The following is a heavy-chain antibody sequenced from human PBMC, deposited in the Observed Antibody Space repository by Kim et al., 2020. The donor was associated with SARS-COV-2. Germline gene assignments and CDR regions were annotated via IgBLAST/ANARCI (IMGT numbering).Heavy chain of an antibody. V-gene: IGHV4-59*01. J-gene: IGHJ4*02. CDR3: AGTMVRGVTKFDY. Sequence: YNPSLQSRVAISVDTSKHQFSLKLSSVTAADTAVYYCAGTMVRGVTKFDYWGQGTLVTVSS. D-gene: IGHD3-10*01.